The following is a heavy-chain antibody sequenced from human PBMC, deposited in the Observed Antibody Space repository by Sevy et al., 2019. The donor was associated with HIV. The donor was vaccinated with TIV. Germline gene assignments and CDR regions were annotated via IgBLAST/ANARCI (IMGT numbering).Heavy chain of an antibody. CDR3: ARDRRGYCSSTSCYPYGMDV. J-gene: IGHJ6*02. CDR1: GFTVSSNY. V-gene: IGHV3-53*01. D-gene: IGHD2-2*01. CDR2: IYSGGNT. Sequence: GGSLRLSCAASGFTVSSNYMTWARQAPGKGLEWVSVIYSGGNTYYADSVKGRFTISRDNSKNTMYLQMNSLRVEDTAVYYCARDRRGYCSSTSCYPYGMDVWGQGTTVTVSS.